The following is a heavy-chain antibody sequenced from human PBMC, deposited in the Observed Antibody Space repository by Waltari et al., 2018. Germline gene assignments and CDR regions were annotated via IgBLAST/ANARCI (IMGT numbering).Heavy chain of an antibody. Sequence: EVQLVESGGGLVKPGGSLRLSCAASGFTFSSYSMNWVRQAPGKGLEWVSSISSSRSYIYYADSVKGRFTISRDNAKNSLYLQMNSLRAEDTAVYYCARDLGTYSSSSLMGYWGQGTLVTVSS. CDR1: GFTFSSYS. J-gene: IGHJ4*02. D-gene: IGHD6-6*01. V-gene: IGHV3-21*01. CDR3: ARDLGTYSSSSLMGY. CDR2: ISSSRSYI.